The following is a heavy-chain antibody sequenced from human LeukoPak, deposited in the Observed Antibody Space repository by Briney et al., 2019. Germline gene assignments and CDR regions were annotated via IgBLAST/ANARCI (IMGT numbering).Heavy chain of an antibody. Sequence: VGSLRLSCAASGFTFSSYAMSWVRQAPGKGLEWVSAISGSGGSTYYADSVKGRFTISRDNSKNTLYLQMNSLRAEDTAVYYCAKVPFCGPGMDVWGKGTTVTVSS. D-gene: IGHD2/OR15-2a*01. V-gene: IGHV3-23*01. CDR3: AKVPFCGPGMDV. J-gene: IGHJ6*04. CDR2: ISGSGGST. CDR1: GFTFSSYA.